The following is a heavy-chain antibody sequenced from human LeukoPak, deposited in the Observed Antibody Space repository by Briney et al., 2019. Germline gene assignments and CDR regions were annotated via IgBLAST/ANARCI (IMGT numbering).Heavy chain of an antibody. CDR3: ARLVGAAWFDS. D-gene: IGHD1-26*01. CDR2: TYYRSKWNN. Sequence: QTLSLTCAISGDSVSSNSVTWTWLRQSPSRGLEWLGRTYYRSKWNNDYAVSMKGRMTINPDTSKNQFSLQLNSVTPEDTAVYYCARLVGAAWFDSWGQGTLVTVSS. V-gene: IGHV6-1*01. CDR1: GDSVSSNSVT. J-gene: IGHJ5*01.